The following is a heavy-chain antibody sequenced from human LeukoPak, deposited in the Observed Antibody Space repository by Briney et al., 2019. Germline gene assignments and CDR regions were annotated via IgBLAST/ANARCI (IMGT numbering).Heavy chain of an antibody. CDR3: ASSYSSDWYSRWIDY. Sequence: PGGSLRLSCAASGFTFSTFAMIWVRQPPGKGLEWVSSIFPSGGEIHYADSVRGRFTISRDNSKSTLSLQMNSLRAEDTAVYYCASSYSSDWYSRWIDYWGQGTLVTVSS. J-gene: IGHJ4*02. D-gene: IGHD6-19*01. CDR1: GFTFSTFA. CDR2: IFPSGGEI. V-gene: IGHV3-23*01.